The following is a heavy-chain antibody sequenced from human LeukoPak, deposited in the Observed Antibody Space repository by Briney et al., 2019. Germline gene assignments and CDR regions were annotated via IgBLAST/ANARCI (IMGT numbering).Heavy chain of an antibody. CDR2: ISAYNGNT. CDR1: GYTFTSYG. V-gene: IGHV1-18*01. CDR3: ARDIAAAVTNNAFDI. Sequence: ASVKVSCKASGYTFTSYGISWVQQAPGQGLEWMGWISAYNGNTNYAQKLQGRVTMTTDTSTSTAYMELRSLRSDDTAVYYCARDIAAAVTNNAFDIWGQGTMVTVSS. D-gene: IGHD6-13*01. J-gene: IGHJ3*02.